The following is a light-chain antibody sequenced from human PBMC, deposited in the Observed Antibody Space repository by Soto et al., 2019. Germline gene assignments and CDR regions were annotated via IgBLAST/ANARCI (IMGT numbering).Light chain of an antibody. J-gene: IGKJ5*01. CDR3: QQYRSSPPIT. CDR1: QSFNNY. V-gene: IGKV3-20*01. Sequence: EIVLTQSPGTLSLSPGESATLSCRASQSFNNYLAWYQQKPGQSPRLLIYDASIRATGVPDRFSGSGAGTDFSLTISRLEPEDFAVYYCQQYRSSPPITFGQGTRLEI. CDR2: DAS.